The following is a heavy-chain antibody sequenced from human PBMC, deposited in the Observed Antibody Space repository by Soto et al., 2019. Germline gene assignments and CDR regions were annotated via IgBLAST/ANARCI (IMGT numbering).Heavy chain of an antibody. J-gene: IGHJ4*02. CDR1: GGSVSSDSNF. Sequence: SETLSLTCTVSGGSVSSDSNFWSWIRQPPGKGLEWIGYIYYSGPSRYNPSLESRVTISIDSSKNQASLTLTSVTAADTAVYYCARGYSHYAHWGRGTLVTVSS. CDR2: IYYSGPS. D-gene: IGHD4-4*01. CDR3: ARGYSHYAH. V-gene: IGHV4-61*01.